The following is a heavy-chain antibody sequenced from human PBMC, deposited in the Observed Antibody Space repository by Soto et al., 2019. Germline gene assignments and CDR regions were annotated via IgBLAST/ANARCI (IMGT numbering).Heavy chain of an antibody. J-gene: IGHJ4*02. CDR2: IKGDGSEK. V-gene: IGHV3-7*01. D-gene: IGHD1-26*01. CDR3: ARDSRRVGATSDLDY. CDR1: GFTFRNYN. Sequence: GGSLRLSCAASGFTFRNYNMNWVRQAPGKGLEWVANIKGDGSEKYYVDSMKGRFTISRDNAENSLYLQLNSLRVEDTALYYCARDSRRVGATSDLDYWGQGTLVTVSS.